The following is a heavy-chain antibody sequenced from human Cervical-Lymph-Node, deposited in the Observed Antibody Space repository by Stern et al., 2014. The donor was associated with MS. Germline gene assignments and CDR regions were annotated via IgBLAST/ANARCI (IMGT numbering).Heavy chain of an antibody. CDR1: GGSISSGGYY. V-gene: IGHV4-31*03. D-gene: IGHD3-22*01. J-gene: IGHJ3*02. CDR2: IYYSGST. Sequence: QVQLQESGPGLVKPSQTLSLTCTVSGGSISSGGYYWSWIRQHPGKGLEWIGYIYYSGSTYYNPSLKSRVTISVDTSKNQFSLKLSSVTAADTAVYYCARDVYYYDSSGYYSAGDAFDIWGQGTMVTVSS. CDR3: ARDVYYYDSSGYYSAGDAFDI.